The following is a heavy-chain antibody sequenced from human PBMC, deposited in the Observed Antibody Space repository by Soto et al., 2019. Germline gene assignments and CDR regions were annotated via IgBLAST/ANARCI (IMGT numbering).Heavy chain of an antibody. CDR3: VNDPYYYASGY. Sequence: QVQLVESGGGLVKPGGSLRLSCAASGFTFSDSYMTWIRQPPGKGLEWVSYISGSGSTIHYADSVKGRFTVSRDNARNSLYLQMNSLRAEDTAFYYCVNDPYYYASGYWGQGTLVTVSS. V-gene: IGHV3-11*01. CDR2: ISGSGSTI. D-gene: IGHD3-10*01. J-gene: IGHJ4*02. CDR1: GFTFSDSY.